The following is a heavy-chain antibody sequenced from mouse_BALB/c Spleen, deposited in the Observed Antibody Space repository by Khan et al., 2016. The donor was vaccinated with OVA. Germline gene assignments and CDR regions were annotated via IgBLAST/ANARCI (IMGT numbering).Heavy chain of an antibody. Sequence: QVQLQQSGPGLVAPSQSLSITCTVSGFSLTSYGVSWIRQPPGKGLEWLGVIWGDGSTNYHSTLISRLIISKDNSKSQVFLKLNSLQTVDTATYYCAKFTPDYYSMDYWGQGTSVTVSS. CDR3: AKFTPDYYSMDY. D-gene: IGHD1-1*01. CDR2: IWGDGST. V-gene: IGHV2-3*01. CDR1: GFSLTSYG. J-gene: IGHJ4*01.